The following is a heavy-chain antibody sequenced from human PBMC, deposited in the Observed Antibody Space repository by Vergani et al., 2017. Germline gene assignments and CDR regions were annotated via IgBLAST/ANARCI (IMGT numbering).Heavy chain of an antibody. CDR2: IYSTGST. Sequence: QVQLEESGPGLVKPSETLSLTCTVSGGSFNTYYWSWIRQSPGKGMELIGYIYSTGSTNYNPSLNSRVTMSVHTSKNQFSLSLRSVTAADTAVYFCARVMYRDEASTGYRLEGMDIWGQGTTVTISS. D-gene: IGHD3-9*01. V-gene: IGHV4-59*12. CDR3: ARVMYRDEASTGYRLEGMDI. CDR1: GGSFNTYY. J-gene: IGHJ6*02.